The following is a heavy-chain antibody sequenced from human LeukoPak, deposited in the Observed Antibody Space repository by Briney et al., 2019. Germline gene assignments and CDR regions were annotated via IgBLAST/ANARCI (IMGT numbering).Heavy chain of an antibody. CDR1: GFTFSGYW. D-gene: IGHD6-13*01. V-gene: IGHV3-74*01. CDR3: AILTGIAAAA. Sequence: GGPLSFSLAASGFTFSGYWMNWFGQAPGKGLVWVSRINSDGSSTRYADSVKGRFTISRDNAKNTLYLQMNSLRAEDTAVYYCAILTGIAAAAWGQGTLVTVSS. J-gene: IGHJ5*02. CDR2: INSDGSST.